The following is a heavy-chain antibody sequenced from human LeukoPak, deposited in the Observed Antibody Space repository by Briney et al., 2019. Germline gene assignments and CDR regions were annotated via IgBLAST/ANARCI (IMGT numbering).Heavy chain of an antibody. Sequence: SETLSLTCTVSGGSISSYYWSWIRQPAGKGLEWIGRIYTSGSSNYNPSLKSRVTMSVDTSKNQFSLKLSSVTAADTAVYYCARVRDSSGYYSNWFDPWGQGTLVTVSS. D-gene: IGHD3-22*01. CDR1: GGSISSYY. V-gene: IGHV4-4*07. CDR2: IYTSGSS. J-gene: IGHJ5*02. CDR3: ARVRDSSGYYSNWFDP.